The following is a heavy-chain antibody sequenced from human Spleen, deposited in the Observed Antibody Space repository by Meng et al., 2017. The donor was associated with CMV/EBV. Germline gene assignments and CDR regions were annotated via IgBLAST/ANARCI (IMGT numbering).Heavy chain of an antibody. J-gene: IGHJ4*02. V-gene: IGHV3-48*03. CDR2: ISSSGSAT. Sequence: GESLKISCAASGFTFSSYEVNWVRQAPGKGLEWVSYISSSGSATYYADSVKGRFTISRDNAKNSLFLQMNSLRAEDTAVYFCARDSLGHFWSGLDAGNYFDYWGQGTLVTVSS. D-gene: IGHD3-3*01. CDR1: GFTFSSYE. CDR3: ARDSLGHFWSGLDAGNYFDY.